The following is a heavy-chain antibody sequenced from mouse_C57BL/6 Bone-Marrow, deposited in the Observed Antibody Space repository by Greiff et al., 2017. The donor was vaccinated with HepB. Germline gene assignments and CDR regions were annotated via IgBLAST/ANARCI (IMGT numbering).Heavy chain of an antibody. J-gene: IGHJ3*01. CDR1: GYTFTSHW. V-gene: IGHV1-56*01. CDR3: SRSYSSYSNLCFAY. CDR2: IFPGSGST. D-gene: IGHD2-5*01. Sequence: QVQLQQSGPELVRPGASVKISCKAPGYTFTSHWMQWVRQRPGQGLEWIGVIFPGSGSTYYNEKFKGKATLTVDTSYSTSYMQLSSLTSEDSAVYVCSRSYSSYSNLCFAYWGQGTLVTVSA.